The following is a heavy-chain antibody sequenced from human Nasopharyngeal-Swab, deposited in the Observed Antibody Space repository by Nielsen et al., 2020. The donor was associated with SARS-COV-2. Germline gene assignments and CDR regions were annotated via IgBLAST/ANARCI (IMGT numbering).Heavy chain of an antibody. V-gene: IGHV4-31*02. CDR3: ARDLRLRAMDV. J-gene: IGHJ6*02. Sequence: RQAPGKGLEWIGYIYYSGSTYYNPSLKSRVTISVDTSKNQFSLKLSSVTAADTAVYYCARDLRLRAMDVWGQGTTVTVSS. D-gene: IGHD4-17*01. CDR2: IYYSGST.